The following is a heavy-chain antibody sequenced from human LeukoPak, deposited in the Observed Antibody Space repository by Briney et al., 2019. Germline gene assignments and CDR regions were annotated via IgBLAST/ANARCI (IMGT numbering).Heavy chain of an antibody. D-gene: IGHD3-10*01. CDR3: ARDHIEWFGEFHSRFPLYY. Sequence: GGSLRLSCAASGFYFSTYVMGWVRQGPGKGLEWVAGISGGGGTTFYADSVQGRFTISRDDAKNSLYLQMNSLRAEDTAVYYCARDHIEWFGEFHSRFPLYYWGQGTLVTVSS. J-gene: IGHJ4*02. V-gene: IGHV3-23*01. CDR1: GFYFSTYV. CDR2: ISGGGGTT.